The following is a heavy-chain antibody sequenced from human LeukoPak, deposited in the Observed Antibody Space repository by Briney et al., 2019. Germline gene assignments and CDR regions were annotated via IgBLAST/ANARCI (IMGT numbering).Heavy chain of an antibody. CDR2: FDPEDGET. CDR1: GYTLTELS. CDR3: ARDNDSRDPPHFDY. V-gene: IGHV1-24*01. D-gene: IGHD3-16*01. Sequence: ASVKVSCKVSGYTLTELSMHWVRQAPGKGLEWMGGFDPEDGETIYAQKFRGRVTITADKSTRTAYMELSSLRSEDTAVYYCARDNDSRDPPHFDYWGQGTLVTVSS. J-gene: IGHJ4*02.